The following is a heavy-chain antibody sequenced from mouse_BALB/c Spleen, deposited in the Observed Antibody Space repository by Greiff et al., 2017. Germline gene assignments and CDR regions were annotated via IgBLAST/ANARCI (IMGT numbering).Heavy chain of an antibody. Sequence: VQLKESGTVLARPGASVKMSCKASGYTFTSYWMHWVKQRPGQGLEWIGAIYPGNSDTSYNQKFKGKAKLTAVTSTSTAYMELISLTNEDSAVYYCTPYYYGSSSAWFAYWGQGTLGTVSA. CDR2: IYPGNSDT. D-gene: IGHD1-1*01. CDR1: GYTFTSYW. J-gene: IGHJ3*01. V-gene: IGHV1-5*01. CDR3: TPYYYGSSSAWFAY.